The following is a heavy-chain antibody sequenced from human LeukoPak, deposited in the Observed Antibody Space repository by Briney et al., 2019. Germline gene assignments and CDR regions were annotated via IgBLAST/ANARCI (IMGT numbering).Heavy chain of an antibody. V-gene: IGHV3-7*01. J-gene: IGHJ4*02. CDR2: IKQDGREK. Sequence: PGGSLRLSCAASGFTFSSYWMSWVRQAPGKGLEWVANIKQDGREKYYVDSVKGRFTISRDNAKNLLYLQMNSLRAEDTAVYYCARDRYISRSWGYDFDYWGQGTLVTVSS. D-gene: IGHD6-13*01. CDR1: GFTFSSYW. CDR3: ARDRYISRSWGYDFDY.